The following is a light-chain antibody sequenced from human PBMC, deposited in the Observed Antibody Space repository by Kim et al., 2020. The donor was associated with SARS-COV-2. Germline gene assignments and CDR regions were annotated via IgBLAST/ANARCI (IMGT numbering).Light chain of an antibody. J-gene: IGLJ2*01. V-gene: IGLV2-23*01. Sequence: QCALTQPASVSGSPGQAITISCTGISRDAGSHKFVSWYQQHPGKAPKLIIYEGTKRPSGVSARFSGSKSGDTASLIISGLQPEDEADYHCCSSGDTRILFFGGGTRLTVL. CDR3: CSSGDTRILF. CDR2: EGT. CDR1: SRDAGSHKF.